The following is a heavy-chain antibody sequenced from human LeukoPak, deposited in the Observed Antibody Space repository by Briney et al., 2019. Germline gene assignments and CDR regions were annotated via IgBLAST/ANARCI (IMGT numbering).Heavy chain of an antibody. V-gene: IGHV7-4-1*02. CDR1: GYTFTSYA. CDR3: ALSWDDSSGYYYDPNAFDI. D-gene: IGHD3-22*01. CDR2: INTNTGNP. J-gene: IGHJ3*02. Sequence: GASVKVSCKASGYTFTSYAMNWVRQAPGQGLEWMGWINTNTGNPTYAQGFTGRFVFSLDTSVSTAYLQISSLKAEDTAVYYCALSWDDSSGYYYDPNAFDIWGQGTMVTVSS.